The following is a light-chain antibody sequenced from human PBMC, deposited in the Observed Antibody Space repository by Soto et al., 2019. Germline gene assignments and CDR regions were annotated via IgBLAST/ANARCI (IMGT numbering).Light chain of an antibody. CDR1: QSVCDRSYDKKY. CDR2: LAT. J-gene: IGKJ3*01. Sequence: DIVMTQSPDFLAVSLGERATIKGKSIQSVCDRSYDKKYLAWYQQKPGQPPKLLIYLATARESGVPDRFSGSGSETDFTLTIRSLQSEDVAVYYFQQSYSLPLPFGPGTKVDI. CDR3: QQSYSLPLP. V-gene: IGKV4-1*01.